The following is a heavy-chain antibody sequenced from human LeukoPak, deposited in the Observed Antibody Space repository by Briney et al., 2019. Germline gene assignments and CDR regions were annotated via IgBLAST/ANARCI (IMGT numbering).Heavy chain of an antibody. D-gene: IGHD2-21*01. CDR2: ISAYNGNT. CDR1: GYTFTSYG. J-gene: IGHJ3*02. CDR3: ARVKCGGDCYLDAFDI. Sequence: VASVKVSCKASGYTFTSYGISWVRQAPGQGLEWMGWISAYNGNTNYAQKLQDRVTMTTDTSTSTAYMELRSLRSDDTAVYYCARVKCGGDCYLDAFDIWGQGTMVTVSS. V-gene: IGHV1-18*01.